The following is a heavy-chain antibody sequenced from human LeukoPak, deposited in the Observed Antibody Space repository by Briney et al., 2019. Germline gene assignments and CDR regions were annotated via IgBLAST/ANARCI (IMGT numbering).Heavy chain of an antibody. V-gene: IGHV1-2*02. CDR2: INPNSGGT. J-gene: IGHJ6*03. CDR1: GYTFTGYY. D-gene: IGHD5-18*01. Sequence: ASVKVSCKASGYTFTGYYMHWVRQAPGQGLEWMGWINPNSGGTNYAQKFQGRVTMTRDTSISTAYMELSRLRSDDTAVYYCARGDTAMRAGYYYMDVWGKGTTVTISS. CDR3: ARGDTAMRAGYYYMDV.